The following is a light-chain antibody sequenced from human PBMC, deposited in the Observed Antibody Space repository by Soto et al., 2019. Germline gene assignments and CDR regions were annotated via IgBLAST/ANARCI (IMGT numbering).Light chain of an antibody. Sequence: EIVMTQSPATLSVSPGEGATLSCRASQSVSNNLAWYQQKPGQAPRLLIYDASTRATGTPARFSCSGSGTEFILTISSLQSEDFAVYYCQQYNNWPLTFGGGSKVEIK. V-gene: IGKV3-15*01. J-gene: IGKJ4*01. CDR1: QSVSNN. CDR3: QQYNNWPLT. CDR2: DAS.